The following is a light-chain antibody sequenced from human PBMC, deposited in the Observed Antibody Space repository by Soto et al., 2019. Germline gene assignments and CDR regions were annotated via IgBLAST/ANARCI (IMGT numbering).Light chain of an antibody. CDR2: GAS. Sequence: EIVFTQSPGTLSLSPGERATRSCRARQSVSSSYLAWYQQKPGQAPRLLIYGASSRATGIPDRFSGTGSETDFTLTISGLQSEDSAVYFCQQYNNWPFSFGQGTRLEI. CDR3: QQYNNWPFS. CDR1: QSVSSSY. J-gene: IGKJ5*01. V-gene: IGKV3-20*01.